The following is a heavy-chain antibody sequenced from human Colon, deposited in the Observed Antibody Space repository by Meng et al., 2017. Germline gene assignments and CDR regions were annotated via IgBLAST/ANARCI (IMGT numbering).Heavy chain of an antibody. CDR3: ARDHGYSYGLPLDY. CDR2: TYYRSKWYN. D-gene: IGHD5-18*01. CDR1: GDSVSSNTAA. J-gene: IGHJ4*02. V-gene: IGHV6-1*01. Sequence: QVQLQRSGPGLVKPSQTLSLTCFISGDSVSSNTAAWNWIRLSPSRGLEWLGRTYYRSKWYNEYAVSVKSRMTFNADTSKNQVSLQVNSVTPEDTAVYYCARDHGYSYGLPLDYWGQGILVTVSS.